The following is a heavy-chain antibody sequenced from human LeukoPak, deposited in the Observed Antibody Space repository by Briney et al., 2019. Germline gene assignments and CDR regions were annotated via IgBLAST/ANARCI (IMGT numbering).Heavy chain of an antibody. CDR1: GFTFSSYG. J-gene: IGHJ6*02. D-gene: IGHD3-22*01. CDR3: AKDMIVGAWDV. V-gene: IGHV3-30*18. CDR2: ISYDGSNK. Sequence: GRSLRLSCAASGFTFSSYGMHWVRQAPGKGLEWVAVISYDGSNKYYADPVKGRSTISRDNSKNTLYLQMNSLRAEDTAVYYCAKDMIVGAWDVWGQGTTVTVSS.